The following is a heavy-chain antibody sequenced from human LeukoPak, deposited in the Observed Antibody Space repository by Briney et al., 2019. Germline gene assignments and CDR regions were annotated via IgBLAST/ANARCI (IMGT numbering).Heavy chain of an antibody. D-gene: IGHD2-2*01. V-gene: IGHV1-2*02. CDR3: ARTLGSYCSSTSCYSGPLPFDP. CDR2: INPNSGGT. Sequence: ASVKVSCKASGYTFTGYYMHWVRQAPGQGLEWMGWINPNSGGTNYAQKFQGRVTMTRDTSISTAYMELSRLRSDDTAVYYRARTLGSYCSSTSCYSGPLPFDPWGQGTLVTVSS. J-gene: IGHJ5*02. CDR1: GYTFTGYY.